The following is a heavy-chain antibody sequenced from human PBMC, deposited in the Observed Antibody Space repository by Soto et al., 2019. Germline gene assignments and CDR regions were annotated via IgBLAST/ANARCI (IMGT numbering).Heavy chain of an antibody. CDR2: IIPIFGTA. D-gene: IGHD3-22*01. Sequence: GASVKVSCKASGGTFSSYAISWVRQAPGQGLEWMGGIIPIFGTANYAQKFQGRVTITADESTSTAYMELSSLRSEDTAVYYCAGGYYDSSGYSRPFDYWGQGTLVTVSS. CDR3: AGGYYDSSGYSRPFDY. J-gene: IGHJ4*02. V-gene: IGHV1-69*13. CDR1: GGTFSSYA.